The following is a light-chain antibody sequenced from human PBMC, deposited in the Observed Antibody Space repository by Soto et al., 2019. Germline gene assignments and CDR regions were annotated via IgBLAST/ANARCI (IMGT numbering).Light chain of an antibody. CDR1: SSNIGSNT. Sequence: QSVLTQPPSASGTHGQRVTISCSGSSSNIGSNTVSWYQQVPGTAPKLLIYSNNQRPSGVPDRFSGSKSGTSASLAISGLQSEDEADYYCAAWDDSLNGVVFGGGTKLTVL. CDR2: SNN. J-gene: IGLJ2*01. V-gene: IGLV1-44*01. CDR3: AAWDDSLNGVV.